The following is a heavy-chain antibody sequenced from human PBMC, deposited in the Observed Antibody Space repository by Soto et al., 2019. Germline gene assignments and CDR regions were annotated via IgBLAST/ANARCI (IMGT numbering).Heavy chain of an antibody. CDR3: ARDKIAGLSDY. V-gene: IGHV4-34*01. J-gene: IGHJ4*02. CDR2: INHSGST. D-gene: IGHD2-21*01. Sequence: QVQLQQWGAGLLKPSETLSLTCAVYGGSFSGYYWTWIRQPPGTGLEWIGEINHSGSTNYNPSLKSRVTISVDTSKTQFSLKLTSVTAADTAVYYCARDKIAGLSDYWGQGTLVTVSS. CDR1: GGSFSGYY.